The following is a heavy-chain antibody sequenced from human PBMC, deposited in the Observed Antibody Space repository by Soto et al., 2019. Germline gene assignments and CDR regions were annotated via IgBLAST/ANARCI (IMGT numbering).Heavy chain of an antibody. D-gene: IGHD4-17*01. Sequence: QVQLVHSGAEVKKPGSSVKVSCKASGGTFSSYNISWVRQAPGQGLEWMGRIIPILGIANYAQKFQGRVTITADKYTSTAYMELSSLRSEDTAVYYCARETTVTTTRFDYWGQGPLVTVSS. J-gene: IGHJ4*02. V-gene: IGHV1-69*04. CDR1: GGTFSSYN. CDR3: ARETTVTTTRFDY. CDR2: IIPILGIA.